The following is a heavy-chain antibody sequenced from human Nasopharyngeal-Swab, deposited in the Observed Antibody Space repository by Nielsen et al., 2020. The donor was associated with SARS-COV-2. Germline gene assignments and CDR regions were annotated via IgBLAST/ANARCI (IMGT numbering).Heavy chain of an antibody. Sequence: VRQAPGKGLGWVAVISYDGSNKYYADSVKGRFTISRDNAKNSLYLQMNSLRAEDTAVYYCAHSSLSAFDIWGQGTMVTVSS. CDR2: ISYDGSNK. CDR3: AHSSLSAFDI. V-gene: IGHV3-30-3*01. J-gene: IGHJ3*02. D-gene: IGHD6-6*01.